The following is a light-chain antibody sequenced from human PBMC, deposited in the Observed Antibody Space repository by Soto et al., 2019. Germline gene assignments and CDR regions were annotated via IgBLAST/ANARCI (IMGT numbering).Light chain of an antibody. J-gene: IGKJ1*01. V-gene: IGKV3-20*01. CDR1: QSVSSSS. CDR2: TTS. CDR3: QQNGSSPPK. Sequence: EIVLTQSPGTLYLSPGERATLSCRASQSVSSSSFAWYQQKPGQAPRLLIYTTSSRATGIPDRFSGSGSGTDFTRTISRLEAEDFAVYYCQQNGSSPPKFGQGTKVEIK.